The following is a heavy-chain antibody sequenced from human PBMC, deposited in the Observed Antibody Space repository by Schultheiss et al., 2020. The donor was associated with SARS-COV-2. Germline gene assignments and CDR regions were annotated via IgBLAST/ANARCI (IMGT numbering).Heavy chain of an antibody. CDR2: ISGSGGST. Sequence: GGSLRLSCAASGFTFSDYYMSWIRQAPGKGLEWVSAISGSGGSTYYADSVKGRFTISRDNSKNTLYLQMNSLRAEDTAVYSCARASSYYYMDVWGKGTTVTVSS. CDR3: ARASSYYYMDV. J-gene: IGHJ6*03. V-gene: IGHV3-23*01. CDR1: GFTFSDYY.